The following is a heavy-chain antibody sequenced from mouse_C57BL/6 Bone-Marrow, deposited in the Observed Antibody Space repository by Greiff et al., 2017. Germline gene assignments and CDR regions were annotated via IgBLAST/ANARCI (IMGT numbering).Heavy chain of an antibody. D-gene: IGHD2-3*01. J-gene: IGHJ2*01. CDR3: ARYARHDGYCYFDY. CDR2: INPSTGGT. Sequence: EVQLQQSGPELVKPGASVKISCKASGYSFTGYYMNWVKQSPEKSLEWIGEINPSTGGTTYNQKFKAKATLTVDKSSSTAYMQLKSLTSEDSAVYYCARYARHDGYCYFDYWGQGTTLTVSS. CDR1: GYSFTGYY. V-gene: IGHV1-42*01.